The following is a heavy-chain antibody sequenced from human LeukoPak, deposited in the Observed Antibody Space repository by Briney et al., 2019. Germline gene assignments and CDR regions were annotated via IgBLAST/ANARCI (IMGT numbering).Heavy chain of an antibody. Sequence: GESPRLSCSASGFTFSSYAMHWVRQAPGKGLEYVSGIRSIGGSTNYADSVKGRFTISRDNSKNTVYLQMSSLRAEDTAVYYCVKDGDSAGWYYYFDYWGQGTLVTVSS. CDR2: IRSIGGST. CDR1: GFTFSSYA. D-gene: IGHD6-19*01. CDR3: VKDGDSAGWYYYFDY. V-gene: IGHV3-64D*06. J-gene: IGHJ4*02.